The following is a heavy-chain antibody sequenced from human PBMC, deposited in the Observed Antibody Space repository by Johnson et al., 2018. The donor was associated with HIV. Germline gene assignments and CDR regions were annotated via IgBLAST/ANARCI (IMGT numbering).Heavy chain of an antibody. CDR1: GFTVSSNY. D-gene: IGHD2-15*01. CDR3: AREGIWYCSGGSCYGAFDI. V-gene: IGHV3-66*02. J-gene: IGHJ3*02. Sequence: MLLVESGGGLVQPGGSLRLSCAASGFTVSSNYMSWVRQAPGKGLEWVSVLYSDGGTYYADSVTGRFTISRDNSKNTLYLQMNSLRADDTAVYYCAREGIWYCSGGSCYGAFDIWGQGTMVTVSS. CDR2: LYSDGGT.